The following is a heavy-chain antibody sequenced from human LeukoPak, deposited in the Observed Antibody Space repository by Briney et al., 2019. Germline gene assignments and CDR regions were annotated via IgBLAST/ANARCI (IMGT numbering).Heavy chain of an antibody. D-gene: IGHD4-17*01. CDR3: ASRDPTTVTTNY. Sequence: GGSLRLSCAASGFTFSSYAMHWVRQAPGKGLEWVAILSYDGTNTYYADSVKGRFTISRDHSKNTLYLQMNSLRAEDTAVYYCASRDPTTVTTNYWGQGTLVTVSS. J-gene: IGHJ4*02. CDR2: LSYDGTNT. CDR1: GFTFSSYA. V-gene: IGHV3-30-3*01.